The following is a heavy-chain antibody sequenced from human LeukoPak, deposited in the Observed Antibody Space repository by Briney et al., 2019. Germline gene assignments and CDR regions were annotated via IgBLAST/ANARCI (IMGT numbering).Heavy chain of an antibody. D-gene: IGHD6-13*01. Sequence: PGGSLRLSCAASGFTFDDYAMYWVRQAPGKGLEWVSGISWNSASIGQADSVKGRFTISRDNAKNSLYLQMNSLRAEDTALYYCAREEGAAAGYYWGQGTLVTVSS. CDR3: AREEGAAAGYY. CDR2: ISWNSASI. J-gene: IGHJ4*02. CDR1: GFTFDDYA. V-gene: IGHV3-9*01.